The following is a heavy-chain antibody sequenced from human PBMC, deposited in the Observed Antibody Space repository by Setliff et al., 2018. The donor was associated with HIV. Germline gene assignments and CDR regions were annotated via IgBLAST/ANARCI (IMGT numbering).Heavy chain of an antibody. J-gene: IGHJ4*02. CDR1: GFTFTSSA. D-gene: IGHD3-10*01. V-gene: IGHV1-58*01. Sequence: SVKVSCKASGFTFTSSAVQWVRQARGQRLEWIGWIVVGSGNTNYAQKFQERVTITTDESTSTAYMELSSLRSDDTAVYYCARRGNYYASAFDYWGQGTLVTVSS. CDR2: IVVGSGNT. CDR3: ARRGNYYASAFDY.